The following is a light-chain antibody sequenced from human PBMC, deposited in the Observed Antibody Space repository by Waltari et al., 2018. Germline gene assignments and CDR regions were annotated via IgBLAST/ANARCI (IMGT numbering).Light chain of an antibody. CDR2: KAS. V-gene: IGKV1-5*03. Sequence: TCRASQSLNNWLAWYQQKPGKAPKLLIYKASTVENGVPSRFSGSGSGAEFTLTISSLQPDDVATYYCQQYDGNSRTFGQGTKVEIK. CDR3: QQYDGNSRT. J-gene: IGKJ1*01. CDR1: QSLNNW.